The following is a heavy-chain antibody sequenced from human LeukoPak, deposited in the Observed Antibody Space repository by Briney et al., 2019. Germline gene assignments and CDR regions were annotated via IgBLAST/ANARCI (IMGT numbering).Heavy chain of an antibody. CDR3: ARGPKSVVRGVIIGWLKITPLIWFDP. CDR1: GYTFTDYY. V-gene: IGHV1-2*02. D-gene: IGHD3-10*01. CDR2: INPNSGGT. J-gene: IGHJ5*02. Sequence: ASVKVFCKASGYTFTDYYMHWVRQAPGQGLEWMGWINPNSGGTNYAQKFQGRVTMTRNTSISTAYMELSSLRSEDTAVYYCARGPKSVVRGVIIGWLKITPLIWFDPWGQGTLVTVSS.